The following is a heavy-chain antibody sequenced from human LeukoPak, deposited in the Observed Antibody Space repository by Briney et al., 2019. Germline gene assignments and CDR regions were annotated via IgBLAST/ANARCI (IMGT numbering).Heavy chain of an antibody. V-gene: IGHV1-69*13. D-gene: IGHD2-2*01. CDR1: GGTFSTCT. CDR2: IIPIFGTA. CDR3: ARDTRHRYCSSTSCYRGWLDP. Sequence: ASVKVSCKASGGTFSTCTFTWVRQSPGQGLEWMGGIIPIFGTANYAQKFQGRVTITADESTRTAYMELSSLRSEDTAVYYCARDTRHRYCSSTSCYRGWLDPWGQGTLVTVSS. J-gene: IGHJ5*02.